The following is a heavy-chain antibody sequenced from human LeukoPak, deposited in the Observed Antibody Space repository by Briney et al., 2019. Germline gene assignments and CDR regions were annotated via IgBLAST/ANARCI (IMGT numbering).Heavy chain of an antibody. CDR2: INPNSGDP. CDR3: ARSARHCNNGVCFTDYYIDL. Sequence: ASVKVSCKASGYTFTDSYIHWVRQAPGQGLEWMGRINPNSGDPNYPQKFQGRVTMTRDTSISTAYMEMSRLTSDDTAVYYCARSARHCNNGVCFTDYYIDLWGKGTTVIVSS. V-gene: IGHV1-2*06. J-gene: IGHJ6*03. CDR1: GYTFTDSY. D-gene: IGHD2-8*01.